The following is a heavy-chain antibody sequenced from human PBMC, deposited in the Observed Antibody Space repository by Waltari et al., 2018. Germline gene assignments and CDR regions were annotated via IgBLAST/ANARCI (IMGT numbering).Heavy chain of an antibody. Sequence: EVQLVESGGGLVNPGGSLRLSCAASGFSFSNAWMNWVRQAPGKGVEWVGRIKTRADVGTADYAAPVRGRFTISRDDSQNTLYLQMNSLKTEDTAVYYCTPPPYYYYYGMDVWGQGTTVTVSS. CDR3: TPPPYYYYYGMDV. CDR1: GFSFSNAW. V-gene: IGHV3-15*07. CDR2: IKTRADVGTA. J-gene: IGHJ6*02.